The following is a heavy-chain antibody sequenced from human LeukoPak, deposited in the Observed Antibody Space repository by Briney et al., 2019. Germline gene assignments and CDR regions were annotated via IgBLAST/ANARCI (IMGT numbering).Heavy chain of an antibody. Sequence: AGGSLRLSCAASGFSFSSYAMQWVRQAPGKGLEWVAVIWYDGSNKYYADSVKGRFTISRDNSKNTLYLQMNSLRAEDTAVYYCAREGDSSSWYVGYFDYWGQGTLVTVSS. D-gene: IGHD6-13*01. CDR2: IWYDGSNK. J-gene: IGHJ4*02. V-gene: IGHV3-33*08. CDR3: AREGDSSSWYVGYFDY. CDR1: GFSFSSYA.